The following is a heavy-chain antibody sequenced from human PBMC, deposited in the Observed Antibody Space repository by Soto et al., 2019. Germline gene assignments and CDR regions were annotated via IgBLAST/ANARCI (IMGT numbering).Heavy chain of an antibody. J-gene: IGHJ4*02. CDR2: INNDGSST. V-gene: IGHV3-74*01. CDR1: GFTFGASA. CDR3: ARDVQFQSFDY. Sequence: GGSLRLSCAASGFTFGASALHWVRQAPGKGLVWVSRINNDGSSTSYADSVKGRFTMSRDNAQNTLYLQMNSLRAEDTAVYYCARDVQFQSFDYWGQGTLVTVSS. D-gene: IGHD4-4*01.